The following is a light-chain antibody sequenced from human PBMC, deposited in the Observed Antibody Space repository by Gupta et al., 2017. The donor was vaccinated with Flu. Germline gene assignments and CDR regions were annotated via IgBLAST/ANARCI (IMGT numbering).Light chain of an antibody. CDR3: RQRDNWPST. V-gene: IGKV3-11*01. J-gene: IGKJ1*01. CDR1: QSVGSF. Sequence: EIVLTQSPATLSLCPGERATLSCRSSQSVGSFVAWFQLKPGQAPSLLMYDASDTATGMPVMYNGSKSRAALSLTINNIAPKAFAVSCCRQRDNWPSTFGQGTKVEIK. CDR2: DAS.